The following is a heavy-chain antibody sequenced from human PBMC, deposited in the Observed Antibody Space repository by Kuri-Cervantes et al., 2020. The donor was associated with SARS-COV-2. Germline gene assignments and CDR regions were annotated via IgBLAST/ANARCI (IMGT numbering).Heavy chain of an antibody. CDR1: GFIFSGYC. Sequence: GGSLRLSCAASGFIFSGYCMTWVRQAPGKGLEWVANIKQDGSEEYYVDSVKGRFTISRDNAKNSLYLQMNSLRAEDTAVYHCAREDSGTNDAFDIWGQGATVTVSS. V-gene: IGHV3-7*03. CDR3: AREDSGTNDAFDI. J-gene: IGHJ3*02. D-gene: IGHD3-10*01. CDR2: IKQDGSEE.